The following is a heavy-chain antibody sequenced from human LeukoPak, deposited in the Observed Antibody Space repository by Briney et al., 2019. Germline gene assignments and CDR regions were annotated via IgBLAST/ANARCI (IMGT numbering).Heavy chain of an antibody. CDR3: ARARASGRSGFDY. CDR1: GLTVSSYS. D-gene: IGHD2-15*01. V-gene: IGHV3-48*02. Sequence: GSLRLSCVASGLTVSSYSMNWVRQAPGKGLEWVSYISSSSSTIYYADSVKGRFTISRDNANNSMDLQMNSLRDEDTAVYYCARARASGRSGFDYWGQGTLVTVSS. J-gene: IGHJ4*02. CDR2: ISSSSSTI.